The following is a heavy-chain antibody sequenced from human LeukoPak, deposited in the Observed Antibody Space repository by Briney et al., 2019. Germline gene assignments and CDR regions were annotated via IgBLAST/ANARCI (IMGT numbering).Heavy chain of an antibody. V-gene: IGHV4-4*09. Sequence: PSETLSLICTVSGGSISSYYWSWIRQPPGKGLEWIGYIYTSGSTNYNPSLKSRVTISVDTSKNQFSLKLSSVTAADTAVYYCARHGSYYAFDIWGQGTMVTVSS. CDR1: GGSISSYY. D-gene: IGHD1-26*01. CDR2: IYTSGST. CDR3: ARHGSYYAFDI. J-gene: IGHJ3*02.